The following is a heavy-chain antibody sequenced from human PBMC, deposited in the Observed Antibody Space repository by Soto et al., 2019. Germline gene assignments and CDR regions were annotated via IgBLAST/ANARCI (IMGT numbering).Heavy chain of an antibody. CDR2: INPNSGGT. V-gene: IGHV1-2*04. CDR1: GYTFTGYY. CDR3: ARGGITMVRGVIITPRPDYYYYYMDV. J-gene: IGHJ6*03. Sequence: ASVKVSCKASGYTFTGYYMHWVRQAPGQGLEWMGWINPNSGGTNYAQKFQGWVTMTRETSISTAYMELSRLRSDYTAVYYCARGGITMVRGVIITPRPDYYYYYMDVWGKGTTVTVSS. D-gene: IGHD3-10*01.